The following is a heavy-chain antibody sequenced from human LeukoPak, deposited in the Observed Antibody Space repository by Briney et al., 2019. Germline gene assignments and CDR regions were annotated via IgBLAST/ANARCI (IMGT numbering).Heavy chain of an antibody. J-gene: IGHJ5*02. D-gene: IGHD2-2*01. V-gene: IGHV3-23*01. CDR3: AKDRTAAILGWFDP. CDR1: GFTFSSYA. CDR2: FSGSGANI. Sequence: GGSLRLSCAASGFTFSSYAMSWVRQAPGKGLEWVSGFSGSGANIYYADSVRGRFTISRDNSKNTLYLQMNSLRADDTAVYYCAKDRTAAILGWFDPWGQGTLVTVSS.